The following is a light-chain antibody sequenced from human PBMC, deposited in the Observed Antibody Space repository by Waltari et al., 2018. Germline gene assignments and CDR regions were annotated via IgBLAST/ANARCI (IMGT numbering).Light chain of an antibody. CDR1: SSDIGIYNH. Sequence: QSALTQPPSVSGSPGQSVTITCTGTSSDIGIYNHVSWFQQPPGTAPKLLIYDVTYRPSGVPDRFSGSKSGHTASLTTSGLQTEDDSDYYCASYTSTFTWVFGGGTKLTVL. CDR2: DVT. J-gene: IGLJ3*02. V-gene: IGLV2-18*03. CDR3: ASYTSTFTWV.